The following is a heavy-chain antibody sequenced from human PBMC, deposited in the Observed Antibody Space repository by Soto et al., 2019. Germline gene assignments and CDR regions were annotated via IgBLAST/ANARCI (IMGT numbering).Heavy chain of an antibody. J-gene: IGHJ3*02. CDR1: GLTVSSNY. V-gene: IGHV3-53*02. CDR2: LYSGGST. D-gene: IGHD3-10*01. CDR3: ARDRPGDEGDGVDI. Sequence: EVQLVETGGGLIQPGGSLRLSCAASGLTVSSNYMNWVRQAPGKGLEWVSVLYSGGSTHYAGSVKGRFIISRDNSKNTLYLQMNSLRVEDTAVYYCARDRPGDEGDGVDIWGHGTMVTVSS.